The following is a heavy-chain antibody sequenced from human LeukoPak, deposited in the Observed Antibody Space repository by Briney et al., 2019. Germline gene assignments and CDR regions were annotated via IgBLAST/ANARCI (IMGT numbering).Heavy chain of an antibody. J-gene: IGHJ4*02. CDR2: IKQDGKEE. Sequence: QSGGSLRLSCAASGLSFSSYWMSWVRQAPGKELEWVANIKQDGKEEYYVDSVKGRFTISRDNAKKSLYLQMNSLRAEDTAVYYCARDDPLGYDKSFTYFDYWGQGTLVTVSS. V-gene: IGHV3-7*05. D-gene: IGHD2-15*01. CDR3: ARDDPLGYDKSFTYFDY. CDR1: GLSFSSYW.